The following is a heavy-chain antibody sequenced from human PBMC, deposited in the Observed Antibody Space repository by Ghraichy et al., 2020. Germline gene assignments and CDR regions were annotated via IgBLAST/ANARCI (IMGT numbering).Heavy chain of an antibody. D-gene: IGHD3-10*01. V-gene: IGHV1-46*01. CDR2: INPSGGST. J-gene: IGHJ4*02. CDR1: GYTFTSYY. Sequence: ASVKVSCKASGYTFTSYYMHWVRQAPGQGLEWMGIINPSGGSTSYAQKFQGRVTMTRDTSTSTVYMELSSLRSEDTAVYYCARGGGTMVQGVMYFDYWGQGTLVTVSS. CDR3: ARGGGTMVQGVMYFDY.